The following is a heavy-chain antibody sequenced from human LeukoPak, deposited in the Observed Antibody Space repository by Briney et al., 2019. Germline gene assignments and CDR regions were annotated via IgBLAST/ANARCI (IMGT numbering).Heavy chain of an antibody. V-gene: IGHV3-21*01. CDR3: ARDPRHCSSTSCYPD. D-gene: IGHD2-2*01. CDR1: GFTSSSYS. Sequence: GGSLRLSCAASGFTSSSYSMNWVRQAPGKGLEWVSSISSSSSYIYYADSVKGRFSISRDNAKNSLYLQMNSLRAEDTAVYYCARDPRHCSSTSCYPDWGQGTLVTVSS. J-gene: IGHJ4*02. CDR2: ISSSSSYI.